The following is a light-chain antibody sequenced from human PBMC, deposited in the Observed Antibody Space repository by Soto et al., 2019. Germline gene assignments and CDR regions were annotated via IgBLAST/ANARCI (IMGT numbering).Light chain of an antibody. Sequence: EMVFTQSPATLSLSPGEIATLSCRASQSVSSNLAWYQQKPGQAPRLLIYGASTRATGIPARFSGSGSGTEFTLTISSLQSEDFAVYYCQQYNNWPTWTFGQGTKVDIK. CDR3: QQYNNWPTWT. V-gene: IGKV3-15*01. CDR2: GAS. CDR1: QSVSSN. J-gene: IGKJ1*01.